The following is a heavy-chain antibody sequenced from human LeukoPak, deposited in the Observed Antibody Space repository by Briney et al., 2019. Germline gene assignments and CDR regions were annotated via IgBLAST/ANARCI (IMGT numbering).Heavy chain of an antibody. CDR2: ISDSGGST. CDR1: GFTFSSYA. Sequence: GGSLRLSCAASGFTFSSYAMNWVRQAPGKGLEWVSTISDSGGSTNYADSVKGRFTISRDNSKNTLYLQMNSLRAEDTAVYYCAKSHSSSSVNYYYMAVWGKGTTVTVSS. D-gene: IGHD6-6*01. J-gene: IGHJ6*03. V-gene: IGHV3-23*01. CDR3: AKSHSSSSVNYYYMAV.